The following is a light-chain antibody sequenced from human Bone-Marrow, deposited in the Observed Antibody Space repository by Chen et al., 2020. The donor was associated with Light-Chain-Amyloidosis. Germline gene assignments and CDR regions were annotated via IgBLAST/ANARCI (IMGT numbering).Light chain of an antibody. J-gene: IGLJ1*01. V-gene: IGLV2-14*01. CDR2: EVT. CDR3: SSYTITNTLV. Sequence: QSALTQPAPLFGSPGQSLTLSSTGTSSDVGGDNHVSWYQQHPDKAPKLMIYEVTNRPAWVPDRFSGSKSDNTASLTISGLQTEDEADYFCSSYTITNTLVFGSGTRVTVL. CDR1: SSDVGGDNH.